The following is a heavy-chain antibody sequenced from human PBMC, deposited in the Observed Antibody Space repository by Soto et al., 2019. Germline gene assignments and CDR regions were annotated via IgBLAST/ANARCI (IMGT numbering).Heavy chain of an antibody. Sequence: EVQLLESGGGLVQPGGSLRLSCAASGFTFSSYAMSWVRQAPGKGLEWVSAISGSGGSTYYADSVKGRFTISRDNSKDRLYLQIISLRGEDTAVYYCGKGPLERVYTVTTKAVARQGRFDMWGQGTMVTVSS. D-gene: IGHD4-17*01. CDR2: ISGSGGST. CDR1: GFTFSSYA. V-gene: IGHV3-23*01. CDR3: GKGPLERVYTVTTKAVARQGRFDM. J-gene: IGHJ3*02.